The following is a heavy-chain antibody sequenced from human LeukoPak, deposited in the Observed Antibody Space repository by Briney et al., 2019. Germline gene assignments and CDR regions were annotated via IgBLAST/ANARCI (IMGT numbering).Heavy chain of an antibody. Sequence: GGSLRLSCVVSGFTFSSYWMSWVRQAPGKGLEWVANIKEDGTERHYVASVKGRFTISRDNAKNSLYLQMNSLRVEDTAVYYCASYCSSTSCYSLDYWGQGTLVTVSS. V-gene: IGHV3-7*01. D-gene: IGHD2-2*01. CDR3: ASYCSSTSCYSLDY. CDR1: GFTFSSYW. CDR2: IKEDGTER. J-gene: IGHJ4*02.